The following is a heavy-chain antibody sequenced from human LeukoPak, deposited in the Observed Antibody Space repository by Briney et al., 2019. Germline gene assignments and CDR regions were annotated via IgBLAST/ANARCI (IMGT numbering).Heavy chain of an antibody. Sequence: GGSLRLSCAASGFTFSSYAMSWVRQAPGKGLEWVSVIYSGGSTYYADSVKGRFTISRDNSKNTLYLRMNSLRAEDTAVYYCATRVSTSRSFDYWGQGTLVTVSS. CDR3: ATRVSTSRSFDY. V-gene: IGHV3-53*01. CDR2: IYSGGST. J-gene: IGHJ4*02. CDR1: GFTFSSYA.